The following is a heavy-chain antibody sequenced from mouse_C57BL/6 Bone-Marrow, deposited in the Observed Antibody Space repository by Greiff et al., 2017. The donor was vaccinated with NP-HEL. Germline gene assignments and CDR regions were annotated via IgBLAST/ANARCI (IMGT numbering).Heavy chain of an antibody. CDR2: IWTGGGT. CDR1: GFSLTSYA. D-gene: IGHD1-1*01. J-gene: IGHJ4*01. CDR3: ARIPLNYYGSSYAMDY. Sequence: VHLVESGPGLVAPSQSLSITCTVSGFSLTSYAISWVRQPPGKGLEWLGVIWTGGGTNYNSALKSRLSISKDNSKSQVFLKMNSLQTDDTARYYCARIPLNYYGSSYAMDYWGQGTSVTVSS. V-gene: IGHV2-9-1*01.